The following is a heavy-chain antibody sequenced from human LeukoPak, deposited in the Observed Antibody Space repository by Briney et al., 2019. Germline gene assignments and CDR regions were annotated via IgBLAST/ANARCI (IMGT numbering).Heavy chain of an antibody. CDR2: IKKDGSEK. D-gene: IGHD3-10*01. CDR3: ARDGAARGSGSFGD. Sequence: PGGSLRLSCAASGFTFSSYWMSWVRQAPGKGLEWVPNIKKDGSEKFYVDSVKGRFTISRDNAKNSLFLQMNSLRAEDTAVYFCARDGAARGSGSFGDWGQGTLVTVSS. J-gene: IGHJ4*02. CDR1: GFTFSSYW. V-gene: IGHV3-7*03.